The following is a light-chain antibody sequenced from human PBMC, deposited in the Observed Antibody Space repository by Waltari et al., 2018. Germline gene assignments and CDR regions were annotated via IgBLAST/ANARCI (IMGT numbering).Light chain of an antibody. V-gene: IGKV1-5*03. Sequence: CRASQSISSGLAWYQQKPVKAPKLLIYKASTVESGVPSRFSGSGSGTEFTLTISSLQPDDFATYYCQHYNTYSRSITFGQGTRLEIQ. CDR3: QHYNTYSRSIT. J-gene: IGKJ5*01. CDR2: KAS. CDR1: QSISSG.